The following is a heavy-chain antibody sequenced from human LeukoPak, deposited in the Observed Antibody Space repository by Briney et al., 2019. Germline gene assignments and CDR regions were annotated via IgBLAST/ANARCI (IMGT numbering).Heavy chain of an antibody. CDR3: AREVPDYYDSSGYYGGGAYYFDY. CDR2: INPSGGST. V-gene: IGHV1-46*01. CDR1: GYTFTSYY. Sequence: ASVKVSCKASGYTFTSYYMHWVRQAPGQGLEWMGTINPSGGSTGYAQKFQGRVTMTRDTSTSTVYMELSSLRSEDTAVYYRAREVPDYYDSSGYYGGGAYYFDYWGQGTLVTVSS. J-gene: IGHJ4*02. D-gene: IGHD3-22*01.